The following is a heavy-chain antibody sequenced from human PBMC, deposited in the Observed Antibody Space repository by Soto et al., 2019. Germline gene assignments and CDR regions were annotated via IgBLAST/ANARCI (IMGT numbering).Heavy chain of an antibody. D-gene: IGHD3-10*01. CDR1: GGSISSGGYS. V-gene: IGHV4-30-2*01. CDR2: IYHGGNS. CDR3: AREFGYYFDY. Sequence: TSETLSLTCAVSGGSISSGGYSWSWIRQPPGKGLEWIGYIYHGGNSYYNPSLKSRVTISIDSSQNQFSLKLSSVTAADTAVYYCAREFGYYFDYWGQGTLVTVSS. J-gene: IGHJ4*02.